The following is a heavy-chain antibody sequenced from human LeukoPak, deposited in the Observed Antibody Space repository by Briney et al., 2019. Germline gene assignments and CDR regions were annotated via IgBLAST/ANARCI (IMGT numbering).Heavy chain of an antibody. D-gene: IGHD6-6*01. Sequence: ASVKVSCKASGYTFSTYAITWVRQAPGQGLEWRGWISAHNSNTNYAQNYQGRVTMTTDTSTSTVYMELRSLRSDDTAVYYCARQLSSEHPDFDYWGQGTLVTVSP. CDR2: ISAHNSNT. CDR3: ARQLSSEHPDFDY. J-gene: IGHJ4*02. CDR1: GYTFSTYA. V-gene: IGHV1-18*01.